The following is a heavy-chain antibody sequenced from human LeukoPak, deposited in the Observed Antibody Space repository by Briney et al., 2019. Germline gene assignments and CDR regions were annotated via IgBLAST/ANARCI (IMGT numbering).Heavy chain of an antibody. Sequence: GSSVKVSCKASGGTFSSYAISWVRQAPGQGLEWMGGIIPIFGTANYAQKFQGRVTITADESTSTAYMELSSLRSEDTAVYYCARGRLLWFGESNHPYYFDYWGEGTLVTVSS. CDR3: ARGRLLWFGESNHPYYFDY. J-gene: IGHJ4*02. CDR1: GGTFSSYA. CDR2: IIPIFGTA. D-gene: IGHD3-10*01. V-gene: IGHV1-69*01.